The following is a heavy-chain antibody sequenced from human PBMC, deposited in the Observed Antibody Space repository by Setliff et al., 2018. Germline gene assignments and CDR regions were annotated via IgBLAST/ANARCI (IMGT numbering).Heavy chain of an antibody. D-gene: IGHD2-2*01. CDR3: ATYSTLGYCSSTSCYGHFDY. Sequence: VASVKVSCKVSGYTLTELSMHWVRQAPGKGLEWMGGFDPEDGETIYAQKFQGRVTMTEDTSTNTAYMEPSSLRSEDTAVYYCATYSTLGYCSSTSCYGHFDYWGQGTLVTVSS. V-gene: IGHV1-24*01. J-gene: IGHJ4*02. CDR1: GYTLTELS. CDR2: FDPEDGET.